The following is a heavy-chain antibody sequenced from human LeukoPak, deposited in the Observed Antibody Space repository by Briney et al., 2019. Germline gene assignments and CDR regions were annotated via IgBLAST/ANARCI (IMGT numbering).Heavy chain of an antibody. V-gene: IGHV3-21*01. D-gene: IGHD6-6*01. CDR1: EFTFSAYR. J-gene: IGHJ4*02. CDR3: SRAEYSTSTRKHSFDR. CDR2: ITPSGTYT. Sequence: PGGSLRLSCAASEFTFSAYRMNWVRQAPGKGLEWVSFITPSGTYTYYADSVKGRFSISRDNAKSSLYLQMNSLGADDTAVYYCSRAEYSTSTRKHSFDRWGQGTLVTVSS.